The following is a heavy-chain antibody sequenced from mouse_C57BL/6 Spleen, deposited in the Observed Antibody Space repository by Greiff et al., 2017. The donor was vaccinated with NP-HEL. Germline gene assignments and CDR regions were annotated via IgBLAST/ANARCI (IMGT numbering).Heavy chain of an antibody. CDR2: IDPSDSYT. J-gene: IGHJ1*03. CDR3: ARSGTVVGYFDV. CDR1: GYTFTSYW. Sequence: QVQLQQPGAELVMPGASVKLSCKASGYTFTSYWMHWVKQRPGQGLEWIGEIDPSDSYTNYNQKFKGKSTLTVDKSSSTAYMQLSSLTSEDSAVYYCARSGTVVGYFDVWGTGTTVTVSS. D-gene: IGHD1-1*01. V-gene: IGHV1-69*01.